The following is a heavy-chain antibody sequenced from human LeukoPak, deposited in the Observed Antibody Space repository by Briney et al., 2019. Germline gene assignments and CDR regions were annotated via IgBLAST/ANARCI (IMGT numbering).Heavy chain of an antibody. CDR1: GFTFGSQV. D-gene: IGHD3-3*01. Sequence: GGSLGLSCAASGFTFGSQVMRWVRQAPGKGLEWVSTISAGGATFYADSVRGRFTISRDNSKNTLYLQMNSLRAEDTAVYYCAKVSAYYDFWSGYDGNGNFDYWGQGTLVTVSS. CDR3: AKVSAYYDFWSGYDGNGNFDY. CDR2: ISAGGAT. J-gene: IGHJ4*02. V-gene: IGHV3-23*01.